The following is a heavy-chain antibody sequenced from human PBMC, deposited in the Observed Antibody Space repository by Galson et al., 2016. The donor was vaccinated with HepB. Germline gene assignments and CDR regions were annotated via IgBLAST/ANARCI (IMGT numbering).Heavy chain of an antibody. CDR3: AHVTTSPYDILTGYYGVFDD. Sequence: PALVKPTQTLTLTCTFSGFSLASSGVGVAWIRQPPGKALEWLALIYWDDDERHSPSLKSRLTITQDTAKNQVVFTMTNMDPVDTGTYYCAHVTTSPYDILTGYYGVFDDWGQGTLVTVSS. J-gene: IGHJ4*02. V-gene: IGHV2-5*02. CDR1: GFSLASSGVG. CDR2: IYWDDDE. D-gene: IGHD3-9*01.